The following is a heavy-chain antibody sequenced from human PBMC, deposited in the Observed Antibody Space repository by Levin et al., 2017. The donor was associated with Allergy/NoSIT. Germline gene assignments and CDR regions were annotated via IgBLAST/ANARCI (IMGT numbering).Heavy chain of an antibody. J-gene: IGHJ2*01. V-gene: IGHV3-7*01. Sequence: GGSLRLSCAASGFTFSSYWMTWVRQAPGKGLEWVANIKQDGSEKYYVDSVKGRFTISRDNAKNSLYLQMNTLRDDDTAVYYCARVSKPDSSGWSQKYFDVWGRGTLVTVSS. CDR1: GFTFSSYW. D-gene: IGHD6-19*01. CDR2: IKQDGSEK. CDR3: ARVSKPDSSGWSQKYFDV.